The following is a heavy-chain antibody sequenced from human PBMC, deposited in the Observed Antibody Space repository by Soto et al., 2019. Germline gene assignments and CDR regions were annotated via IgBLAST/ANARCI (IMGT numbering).Heavy chain of an antibody. CDR2: ISYDGATK. V-gene: IGHV3-30-3*01. CDR1: GFEFRGYP. Sequence: QVHLAQSGGRVVQAGTSLRLSCAASGFEFRGYPMQWVRQAPGKGLAWVAAISYDGATKSSADSVKGRFTISRDNSKNMLYLQMSSLRDEDTAVYFCARDRDSSCCESGTIDHWGQGDLVTVAS. D-gene: IGHD1-26*01. J-gene: IGHJ4*02. CDR3: ARDRDSSCCESGTIDH.